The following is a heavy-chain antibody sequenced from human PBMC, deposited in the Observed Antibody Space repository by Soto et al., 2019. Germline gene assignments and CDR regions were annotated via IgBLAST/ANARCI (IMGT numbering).Heavy chain of an antibody. CDR3: ARGTLTSYFDY. CDR2: FYYSGST. V-gene: IGHV4-59*01. J-gene: IGHJ4*02. CDR1: GGSISSYY. Sequence: PSETLSLTCTVSGGSISSYYWSWIRQPPGKGLEWIGYFYYSGSTNYNPSLRSRVSISVDTSKNQFSLKLSSVTAADTAAYYCARGTLTSYFDYWGQGTLVTVSS.